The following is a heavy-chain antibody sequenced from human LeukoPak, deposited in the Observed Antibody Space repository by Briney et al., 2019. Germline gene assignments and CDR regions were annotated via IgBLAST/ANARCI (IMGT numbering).Heavy chain of an antibody. D-gene: IGHD3-3*02. CDR3: ARAFYPGYYSYMAV. V-gene: IGHV4-39*07. CDR1: GGSISTSNYY. Sequence: SETLSLTCTVSGGSISTSNYYWGWIRQPPGKGLEWIGNIYTSGSTNYNPSLKSRVTMSVDTSKNQFSLKLSSVTAADTAVYYCARAFYPGYYSYMAVWGKGTTVTVSS. CDR2: IYTSGST. J-gene: IGHJ6*03.